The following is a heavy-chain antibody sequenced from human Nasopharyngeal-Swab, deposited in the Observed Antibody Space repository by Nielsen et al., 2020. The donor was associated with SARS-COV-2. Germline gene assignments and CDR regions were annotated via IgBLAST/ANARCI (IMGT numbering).Heavy chain of an antibody. J-gene: IGHJ4*02. V-gene: IGHV3-48*01. CDR1: GFTFSSYS. Sequence: GESLKISCAASGFTFSSYSMNWVRQAPGKGLEWVSYISSSSSTIYYADSVKGRFTISRDNAKNSLYLQMNSLRAEDTAVYYCARVADCSSTSCYTGEVDYWGQGTLVTVSS. CDR2: ISSSSSTI. D-gene: IGHD2-2*02. CDR3: ARVADCSSTSCYTGEVDY.